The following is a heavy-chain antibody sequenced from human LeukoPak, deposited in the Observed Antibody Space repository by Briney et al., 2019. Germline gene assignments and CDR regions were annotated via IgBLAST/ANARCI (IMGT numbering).Heavy chain of an antibody. Sequence: GGSLRLSCAASGFSFSTYAMSWVRQAPGKGLEWVSGISGSGTRTYYADSVKGRFTVSRDSSKNTLYLHMNSLRAEDTAVYYCARVGDHYHWYLDVWGRGTLVTASS. D-gene: IGHD3-10*01. CDR1: GFSFSTYA. CDR2: ISGSGTRT. CDR3: ARVGDHYHWYLDV. V-gene: IGHV3-23*01. J-gene: IGHJ2*01.